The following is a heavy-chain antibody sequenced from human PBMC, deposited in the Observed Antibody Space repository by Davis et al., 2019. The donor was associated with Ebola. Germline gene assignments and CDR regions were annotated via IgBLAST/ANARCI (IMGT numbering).Heavy chain of an antibody. Sequence: SETLSLTCAVYGGSFSGYYWSWIRQPPGKGLEWIGEINHSGSTNYNPSLKSRVTISVDTSKNQFSLKLNSVTAADTAVYYCARGPDIFDYWGQGTLVTVSS. V-gene: IGHV4-34*01. D-gene: IGHD3-9*01. CDR2: INHSGST. J-gene: IGHJ4*02. CDR3: ARGPDIFDY. CDR1: GGSFSGYY.